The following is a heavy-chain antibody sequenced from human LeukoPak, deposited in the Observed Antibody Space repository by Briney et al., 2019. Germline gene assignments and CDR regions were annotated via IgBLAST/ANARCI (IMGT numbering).Heavy chain of an antibody. CDR3: ARADYYDSSELTFDY. CDR2: LSDSENT. D-gene: IGHD3-22*01. Sequence: SETLSLTCTVSGGSISRYYWSWIRQPPGKGLEWIGSLSDSENTKYNPSLKSRVTISIDTSQNQFSLKLSSVTAADTAVYHCARADYYDSSELTFDYWGQGTLVTVSS. J-gene: IGHJ4*02. CDR1: GGSISRYY. V-gene: IGHV4-59*01.